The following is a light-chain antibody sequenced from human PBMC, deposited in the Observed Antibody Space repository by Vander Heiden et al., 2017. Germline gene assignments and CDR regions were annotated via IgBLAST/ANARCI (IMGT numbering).Light chain of an antibody. CDR1: SSYVGGYNF. J-gene: IGLJ3*02. CDR2: EVS. V-gene: IGLV2-14*01. Sequence: QSALTQPASVSGSPGQSITIPSTRTSSYVGGYNFVSWAQQHPGKAPKLIIYEVSNRPSGVSNRFSGSKSGNTASLTISGLQAEDEADYYCSSYTTSSTVVFGGGTKLTVL. CDR3: SSYTTSSTVV.